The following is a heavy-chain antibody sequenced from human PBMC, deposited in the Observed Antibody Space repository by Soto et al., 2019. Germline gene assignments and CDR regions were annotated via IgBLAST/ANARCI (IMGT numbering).Heavy chain of an antibody. CDR3: ARVSWDYGSGSSGWFDP. CDR1: GGSFSGYY. J-gene: IGHJ5*02. D-gene: IGHD3-10*01. CDR2: INHSGST. V-gene: IGHV4-34*01. Sequence: SETLSLTCAVYGGSFSGYYWSWIRQPPGKGLEWIGEINHSGSTNYNPSLKSRVTISVDTSKNQFSLKLSSVTAADTAVYYCARVSWDYGSGSSGWFDPWGQGTLVTVSS.